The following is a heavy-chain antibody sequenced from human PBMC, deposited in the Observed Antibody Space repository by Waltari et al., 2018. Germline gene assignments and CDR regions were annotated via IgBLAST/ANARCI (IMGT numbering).Heavy chain of an antibody. CDR2: INHSGST. CDR1: GGSFSGYY. V-gene: IGHV4-34*01. CDR3: AKRELGMAYAFDI. Sequence: QVQLQQWGAGLLKPSETLSLTCAVYGGSFSGYYWSWIRQPPGKGLEWIGEINHSGSTNYNPSLKSRVTISVDTSKNQFSLKLSSVTAADTAVYYCAKRELGMAYAFDIWGQGTMVTVSS. D-gene: IGHD7-27*01. J-gene: IGHJ3*02.